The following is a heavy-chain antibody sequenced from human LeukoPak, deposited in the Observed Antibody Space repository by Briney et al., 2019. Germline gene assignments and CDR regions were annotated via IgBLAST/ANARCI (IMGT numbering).Heavy chain of an antibody. J-gene: IGHJ4*02. CDR2: HSHSGSA. CDR3: ARIYPALFDN. V-gene: IGHV4-39*01. Sequence: PSVTLSLTCTVSGASINSDTYYWRWIPQPPGKGLEWIVTHSHSGSAYYNPSLRSRITMSIDTSKNQFSLRLSSVTAEDTATYYCARIYPALFDNWGQGTLVTVSS. D-gene: IGHD3-16*02. CDR1: GASINSDTYY.